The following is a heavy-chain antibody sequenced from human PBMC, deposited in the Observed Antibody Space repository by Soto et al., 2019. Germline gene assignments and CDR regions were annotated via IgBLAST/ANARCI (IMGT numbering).Heavy chain of an antibody. CDR1: GGSISSDY. D-gene: IGHD2-15*01. CDR3: ARGGSSYYFPFEF. CDR2: IYYSGRT. J-gene: IGHJ4*02. V-gene: IGHV4-59*01. Sequence: SETLSLTCTVFGGSISSDYRSWIRQPPGKGLEWIGYIYYSGRTNYNPSLKSRVTISVDTSKNQISLRLSSVTAADTAVYYCARGGSSYYFPFEFWGQGALVTVSS.